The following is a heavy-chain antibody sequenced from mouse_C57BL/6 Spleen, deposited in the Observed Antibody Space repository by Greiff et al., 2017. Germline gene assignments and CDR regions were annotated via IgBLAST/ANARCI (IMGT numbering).Heavy chain of an antibody. D-gene: IGHD1-1*01. CDR1: GYAFSSSW. Sequence: VKLMESGPELVKPGASVKISCKASGYAFSSSWMNWVKQRPGKGLEWIGRIYPGDGDTNYNGKFKGKATLTADKSSSTAYMQLSSLTSEDSAVYFCARADTTVVDYFDYWGQGTTLTVSS. J-gene: IGHJ2*01. V-gene: IGHV1-82*01. CDR3: ARADTTVVDYFDY. CDR2: IYPGDGDT.